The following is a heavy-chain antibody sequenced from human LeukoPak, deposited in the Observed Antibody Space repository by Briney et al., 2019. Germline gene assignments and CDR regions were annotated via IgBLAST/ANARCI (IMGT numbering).Heavy chain of an antibody. CDR2: ISGSGGNT. CDR3: AKSPGFWSGYSAFDI. D-gene: IGHD3-3*01. J-gene: IGHJ3*02. CDR1: GFTFSSYA. Sequence: PGGSLRLSCAASGFTFSSYAMSWVRQAPGKGLEWVSAISGSGGNTYYADSVKGRFTISRDNSKNTLYLQMNSLRAEDTAVYYCAKSPGFWSGYSAFDIWGQGTMVTVSS. V-gene: IGHV3-23*01.